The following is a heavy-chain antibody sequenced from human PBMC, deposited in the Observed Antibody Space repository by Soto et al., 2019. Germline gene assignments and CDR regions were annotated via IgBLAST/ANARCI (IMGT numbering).Heavy chain of an antibody. V-gene: IGHV3-23*01. CDR3: AKEVGCGDCTPRVRWLDP. D-gene: IGHD2-21*02. CDR1: GFTFSNYA. CDR2: ISGTGDGT. Sequence: EVRLLQSGGGLVQPGGSLRLSCAASGFTFSNYAMSWVRHDPRKGLEWVSAISGTGDGTYYTDSVKGRFTISRDNSKNMLFLQMDSLRVEDTALYYCAKEVGCGDCTPRVRWLDPWGQGSLVTVSS. J-gene: IGHJ5*02.